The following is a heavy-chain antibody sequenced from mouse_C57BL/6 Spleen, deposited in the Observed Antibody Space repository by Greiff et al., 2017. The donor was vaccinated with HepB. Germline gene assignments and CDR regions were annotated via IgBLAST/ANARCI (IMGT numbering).Heavy chain of an antibody. J-gene: IGHJ3*01. Sequence: VQLQQSGPELVKPGASVKISCKASGYAFSSSWMNWVKQRPGKGLEWIGRIYPGDGDTNYNGKFKGKATLTADKSSSTAYMQLSSLTSEDSAVDFCASVRGYDYGWFAYWGQGTLVTVSA. CDR3: ASVRGYDYGWFAY. D-gene: IGHD2-4*01. CDR2: IYPGDGDT. V-gene: IGHV1-82*01. CDR1: GYAFSSSW.